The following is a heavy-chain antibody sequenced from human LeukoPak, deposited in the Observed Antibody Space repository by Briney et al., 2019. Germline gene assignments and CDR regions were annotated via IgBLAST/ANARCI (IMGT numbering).Heavy chain of an antibody. CDR2: ISGSGGST. V-gene: IGHV3-23*01. CDR1: GFTFSSYA. D-gene: IGHD3-16*01. Sequence: GESLRLSCAASGFTFSSYAMSWVRQAPGKGLEWVSAISGSGGSTYYADSVKGRFTISRDNSKNTLYLQMNSLRAEDTAVYYCASVPGPELGAFDIWGQGTMVTVSS. CDR3: ASVPGPELGAFDI. J-gene: IGHJ3*02.